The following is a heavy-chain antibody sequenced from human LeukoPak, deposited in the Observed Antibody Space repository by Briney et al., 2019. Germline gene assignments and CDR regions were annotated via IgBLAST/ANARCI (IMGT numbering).Heavy chain of an antibody. J-gene: IGHJ4*02. D-gene: IGHD5-18*01. CDR1: GFTFSSSS. CDR3: AILDTAMVHY. V-gene: IGHV3-21*01. Sequence: GGSLRLSCAASGFTFSSSSLNWVRQAPGKGLEWVSSISSSSSYIYYADSVKGRFTISRDNAKNSLYLQMNSLRAEDTAVYYCAILDTAMVHYWGQGTLVTVSS. CDR2: ISSSSSYI.